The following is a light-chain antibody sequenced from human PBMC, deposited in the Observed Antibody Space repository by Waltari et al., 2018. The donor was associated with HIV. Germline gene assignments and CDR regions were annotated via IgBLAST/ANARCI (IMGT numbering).Light chain of an antibody. Sequence: IVMTQSPDSLAVSLGERATINCKSSQTVFYTSNNKNYLAWYQQKPGQPPKLLIYWASMRDSGVPDRFSGSGSGTDFTLTISRLQTEDFAVYFCQQYDDWPWTFGQGTKVEIK. CDR1: QTVFYTSNNKNY. CDR2: WAS. V-gene: IGKV4-1*01. J-gene: IGKJ1*01. CDR3: QQYDDWPWT.